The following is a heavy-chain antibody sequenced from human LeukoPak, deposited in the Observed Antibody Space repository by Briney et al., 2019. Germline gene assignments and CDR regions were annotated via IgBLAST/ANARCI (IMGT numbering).Heavy chain of an antibody. Sequence: PSQTLSLTCAVSGGSISNGGYSWRWLRQPPGTGLEWNGYIYYSGSTFYNPSLKSRFTISLDTSKNQFSLKLSSVTAADTAVYYCARGGDFYDSSGYYNWFDPWGQGTLVTVSS. V-gene: IGHV4-30-4*07. D-gene: IGHD3-22*01. J-gene: IGHJ5*02. CDR3: ARGGDFYDSSGYYNWFDP. CDR1: GGSISNGGYS. CDR2: IYYSGST.